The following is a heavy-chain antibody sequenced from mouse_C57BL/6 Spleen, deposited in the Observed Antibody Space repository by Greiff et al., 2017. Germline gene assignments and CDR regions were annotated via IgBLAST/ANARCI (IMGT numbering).Heavy chain of an antibody. J-gene: IGHJ1*03. D-gene: IGHD2-4*01. CDR2: ISSGSSTI. V-gene: IGHV5-17*01. Sequence: EVKLVESGGGLVKPGGSLKLSCAASGFTFSDYGMHWVRQAPEKGLEWVAYISSGSSTIYYADTVKGRFTISRDNAKNTLFLQMTSLRSEDTAMYYCARQDDYVVGYWYFDVWGTGTTVTVSS. CDR3: ARQDDYVVGYWYFDV. CDR1: GFTFSDYG.